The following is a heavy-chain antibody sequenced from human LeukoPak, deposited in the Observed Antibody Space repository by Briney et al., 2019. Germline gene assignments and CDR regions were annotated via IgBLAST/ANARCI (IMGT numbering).Heavy chain of an antibody. CDR2: IIPIFGTA. Sequence: SVKVSCKASGGTFISYASSWVRQAPGQGLEWMGGIIPIFGTANYAQKFQGRITITADESTSTAYLEQSSLRYEDTAVYYCARGRDSSSSFDYCGQGTLVTVSS. J-gene: IGHJ4*02. D-gene: IGHD6-6*01. CDR3: ARGRDSSSSFDY. CDR1: GGTFISYA. V-gene: IGHV1-69*01.